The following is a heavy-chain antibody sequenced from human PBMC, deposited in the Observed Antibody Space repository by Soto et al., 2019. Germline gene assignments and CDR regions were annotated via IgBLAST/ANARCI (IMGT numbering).Heavy chain of an antibody. V-gene: IGHV3-23*01. CDR1: GFTFSSYA. D-gene: IGHD5-12*01. CDR3: AKVHTWTYFDY. CDR2: ISHSSGDT. Sequence: PGGSLRLSCAASGFTFSSYAMSWVRQAPGKGLEWVSSISHSSGDTYYADSVKGRFTISRDNSRNTLYLQLSSLRDEDTAVYYSAKVHTWTYFDYWGPGTPLTVST. J-gene: IGHJ4*02.